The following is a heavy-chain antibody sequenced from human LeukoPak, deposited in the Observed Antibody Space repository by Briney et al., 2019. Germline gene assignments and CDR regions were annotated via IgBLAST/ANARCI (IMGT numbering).Heavy chain of an antibody. CDR1: GFSFSSFA. D-gene: IGHD4-17*01. Sequence: GGSLRLSCAASGFSFSSFAMTWVRQAPGKGLEWVSSITAGHYPTYNTDSVKGRFTISRDNSKNTLYLQMNSLRADDTVVYYCMKDPNGDYVGAFDPRGQGTLVTVSS. V-gene: IGHV3-23*01. J-gene: IGHJ5*02. CDR2: ITAGHYPT. CDR3: MKDPNGDYVGAFDP.